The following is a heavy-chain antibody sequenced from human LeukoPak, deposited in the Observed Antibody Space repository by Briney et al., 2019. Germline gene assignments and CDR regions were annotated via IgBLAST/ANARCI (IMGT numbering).Heavy chain of an antibody. Sequence: GGSLRLSCAASGFTFSSYAMSWVRQAPGKGLEWVSAISGSGGSTYYADSVKGRFTISRDNSKNTLYLQMNSLRDEATAVDYWAKDRHNWKYACDIWGQGTIVTVSS. CDR2: ISGSGGST. D-gene: IGHD1-1*01. V-gene: IGHV3-23*01. CDR1: GFTFSSYA. J-gene: IGHJ3*02. CDR3: AKDRHNWKYACDI.